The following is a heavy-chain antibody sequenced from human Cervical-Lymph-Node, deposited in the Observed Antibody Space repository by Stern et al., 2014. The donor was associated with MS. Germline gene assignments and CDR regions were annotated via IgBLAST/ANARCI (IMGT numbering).Heavy chain of an antibody. CDR2: IDWDYEK. J-gene: IGHJ4*02. V-gene: IGHV2-70*15. D-gene: IGHD2-2*01. CDR1: GFSLRSHGMC. Sequence: QITLRESGPALVKPTQTLTLTCTFSGFSLRSHGMCVSWIRQSPGKALEWLARIDWDYEKYYSTTLKTRLTISKDTSKKQVVLTVGNMDPVDSATYYCAHGSTSCYWADSWGQGTLVTVSS. CDR3: AHGSTSCYWADS.